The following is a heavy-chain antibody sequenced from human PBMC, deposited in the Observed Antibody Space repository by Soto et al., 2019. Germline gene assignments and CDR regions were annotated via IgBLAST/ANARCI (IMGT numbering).Heavy chain of an antibody. CDR1: GFTFVSYE. CDR3: ARMYYYDRDY. D-gene: IGHD3-22*01. V-gene: IGHV3-48*03. Sequence: WGSLRLSCAASGFTFVSYEINFFRHAPGKGLEWVSYISSSGSNIYYADSVKGRFTISRDNAKNSLYMQMNSLRAEDTAVYYCARMYYYDRDYWGQGTLVTVSS. J-gene: IGHJ4*02. CDR2: ISSSGSNI.